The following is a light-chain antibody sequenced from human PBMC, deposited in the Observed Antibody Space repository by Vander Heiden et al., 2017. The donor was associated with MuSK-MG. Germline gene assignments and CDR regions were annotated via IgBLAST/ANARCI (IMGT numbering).Light chain of an antibody. Sequence: DIQMTQSPSSLSASVGDRVTITCRASQNISSYLNWYQQKPGKAPKLLIYAASSLQSGVPSRFSGSGSGTDFTLTISSLQPEDFATYYCQQSDSTPLTFGQGTKVEIK. CDR2: AAS. CDR1: QNISSY. CDR3: QQSDSTPLT. J-gene: IGKJ1*01. V-gene: IGKV1-39*01.